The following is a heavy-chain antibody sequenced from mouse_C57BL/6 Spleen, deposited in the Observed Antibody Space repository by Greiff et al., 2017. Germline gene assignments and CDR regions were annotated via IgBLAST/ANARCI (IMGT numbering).Heavy chain of an antibody. V-gene: IGHV1-9*01. CDR3: ARRTGYGSSYYAMDY. D-gene: IGHD1-1*01. Sequence: VQLQQSGAELMKPGASVKLSCKATGYTFTGYRIEWVKQRPGHGLEWIGEILPGSGSTNYNEKFKGKATFTADPSSNTAYMQLSSLTTEDSAIYYCARRTGYGSSYYAMDYWGQGTSVTVSS. CDR1: GYTFTGYR. J-gene: IGHJ4*01. CDR2: ILPGSGST.